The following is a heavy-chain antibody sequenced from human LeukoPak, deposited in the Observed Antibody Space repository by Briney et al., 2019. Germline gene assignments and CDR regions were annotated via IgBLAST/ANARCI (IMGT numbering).Heavy chain of an antibody. CDR2: IKSDGSSA. D-gene: IGHD6-19*01. CDR3: ARSGYSSDWSHFDY. J-gene: IGHJ4*02. Sequence: GGSLRLSCAASGFTFNSYWMHWVRQAPGKGLVWVSRIKSDGSSANYADSVRGRFTISRDNAKNTLYLQMNSLRGEDTAVYYCARSGYSSDWSHFDYWGQGTLVTVSS. CDR1: GFTFNSYW. V-gene: IGHV3-74*01.